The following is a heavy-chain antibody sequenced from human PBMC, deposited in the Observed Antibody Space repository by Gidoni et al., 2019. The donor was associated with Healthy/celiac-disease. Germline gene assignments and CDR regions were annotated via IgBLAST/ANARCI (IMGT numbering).Heavy chain of an antibody. D-gene: IGHD2-15*01. CDR1: GGSISSSNW. CDR3: ARKGDCSGGSCYIEGYFDL. V-gene: IGHV4-4*02. CDR2: ICHSGSN. Sequence: QVQLQESGPGLVKPSGTLSLTCAVSGGSISSSNWWSWVRQPPGKGLEWFGEICHSGSNNYNPSLKSRVTISVDKSKNQFSLKLSSVTAADTAVYYCARKGDCSGGSCYIEGYFDLWGRGTLVTVSS. J-gene: IGHJ2*01.